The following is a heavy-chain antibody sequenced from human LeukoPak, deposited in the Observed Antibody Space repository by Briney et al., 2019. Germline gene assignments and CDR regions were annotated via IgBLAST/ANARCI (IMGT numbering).Heavy chain of an antibody. CDR3: ARDRITMVRGAYPYGMDV. D-gene: IGHD3-10*01. V-gene: IGHV1-24*01. Sequence: ASVKVSCKVSGYTLTELSMHWVRQAPGKGLEWMGGFDPEDGETIYAQKLQGRVTMTTDTSTSTAYMELRSLRSDDTAVYYCARDRITMVRGAYPYGMDVWGQGTTVTVSS. CDR2: FDPEDGET. J-gene: IGHJ6*02. CDR1: GYTLTELS.